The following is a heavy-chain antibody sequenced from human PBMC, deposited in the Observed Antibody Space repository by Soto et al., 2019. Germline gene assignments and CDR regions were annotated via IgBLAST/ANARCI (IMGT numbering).Heavy chain of an antibody. D-gene: IGHD6-13*01. Sequence: SETLSLTCSVSGASVTSPEHYWTWIRQSPGKGLEWIGYIYYGGSTVYNPSLKGRSTVSLDTSKNQFSLNLTSVTAADTAVYYCARDSFGYSSSWTNWFDPWGQGTLVTVSS. J-gene: IGHJ5*02. CDR1: GASVTSPEHY. CDR3: ARDSFGYSSSWTNWFDP. CDR2: IYYGGST. V-gene: IGHV4-30-4*01.